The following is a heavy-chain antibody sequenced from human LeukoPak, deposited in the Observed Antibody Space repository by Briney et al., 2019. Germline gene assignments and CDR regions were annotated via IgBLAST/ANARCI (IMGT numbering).Heavy chain of an antibody. CDR1: GFTFSSYA. Sequence: GGSLRLSCAASGFTFSSYAMSWVRQAPGKGLEWVSVISGSGGSTYSADSVKGRFTISRDNSKNTLYLQMNSLRAEDTAVYFCAKSQDGGRLFHFDYWGRGTLVTVSS. D-gene: IGHD1-26*01. V-gene: IGHV3-23*01. CDR3: AKSQDGGRLFHFDY. J-gene: IGHJ4*02. CDR2: ISGSGGST.